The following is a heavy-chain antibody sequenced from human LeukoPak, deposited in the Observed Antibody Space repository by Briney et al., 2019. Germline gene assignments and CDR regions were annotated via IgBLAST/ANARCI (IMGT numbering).Heavy chain of an antibody. CDR1: GFIFRSYA. CDR2: ISSSGGRT. CDR3: TKGDSTNEYFQH. V-gene: IGHV3-23*01. D-gene: IGHD2-21*02. J-gene: IGHJ1*01. Sequence: GGSLRLSCAASGFIFRSYAMSWVRQAPGKGLEWVSGISSSGGRTFYADSVKGRFTISRDSSKETLYLQMTSLTAEDTAVYFCTKGDSTNEYFQHWGQGTLVTVSP.